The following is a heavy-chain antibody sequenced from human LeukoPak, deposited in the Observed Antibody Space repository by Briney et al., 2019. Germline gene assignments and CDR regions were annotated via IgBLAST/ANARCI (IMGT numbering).Heavy chain of an antibody. CDR2: IYPGDSDT. V-gene: IGHV5-51*01. D-gene: IGHD3-10*01. J-gene: IGHJ4*02. Sequence: GESLKISCQGSGYSFTSYWIVWVRQMPGKGLEWMGIIYPGDSDTRYSPSFQGQVTISADQSISTTYLQWSSLKASDTAMYYCARLKGSFLPRHFDYWGQGTLVTVSS. CDR3: ARLKGSFLPRHFDY. CDR1: GYSFTSYW.